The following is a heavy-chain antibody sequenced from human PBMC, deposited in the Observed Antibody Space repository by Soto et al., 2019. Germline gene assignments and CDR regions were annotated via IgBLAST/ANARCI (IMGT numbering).Heavy chain of an antibody. Sequence: ASETLSLTCTVSGGSISSSSYYWGWIRQPPGKGLEWIGSIYYSGSTYYNPSLKSRVTISVDTSKNQFSLKLSSVTAADTAVYYCARITYGDSYRRYFFDYWGQGTLVTVSS. CDR3: ARITYGDSYRRYFFDY. CDR2: IYYSGST. V-gene: IGHV4-39*01. J-gene: IGHJ4*02. CDR1: GGSISSSSYY. D-gene: IGHD4-17*01.